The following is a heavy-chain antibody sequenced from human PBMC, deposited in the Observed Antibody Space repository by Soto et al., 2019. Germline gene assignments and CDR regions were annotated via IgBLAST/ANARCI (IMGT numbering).Heavy chain of an antibody. CDR3: ARADPDASVGY. CDR1: GGSMSSYY. D-gene: IGHD2-15*01. J-gene: IGHJ4*02. V-gene: IGHV4-59*01. CDR2: ISYSGST. Sequence: SSETLSLTCTVSGGSMSSYYWTWLRQSPGRGLEWIGYISYSGSTYYNPSLKSRVTISADTSKNQFSLRMNSMIAADTAVYYCARADPDASVGYWGQGTLVT.